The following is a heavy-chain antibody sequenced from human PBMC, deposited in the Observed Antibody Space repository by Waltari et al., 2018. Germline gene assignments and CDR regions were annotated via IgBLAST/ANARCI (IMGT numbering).Heavy chain of an antibody. CDR2: VHGSGRS. CDR3: ARDRGRGLYLDT. J-gene: IGHJ5*02. V-gene: IGHV4-4*02. Sequence: QLQLQESGPGLVKPLGTLSLTCAVSGDSVSSTYWWSWVRQSPQKGLEWIGQVHGSGRSNYSPSFASRVTVSLDTSNNEFYLKVTAATAADTAVYYCARDRGRGLYLDTWGPGTVVTVSP. D-gene: IGHD2-15*01. CDR1: GDSVSSTYW.